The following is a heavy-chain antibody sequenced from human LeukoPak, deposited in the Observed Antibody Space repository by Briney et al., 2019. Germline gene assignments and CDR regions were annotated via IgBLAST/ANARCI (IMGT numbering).Heavy chain of an antibody. CDR2: ISGSGGST. CDR1: GFTFSSYA. D-gene: IGHD3-22*01. CDR3: ANGGAHYYDSSGPTSTN. J-gene: IGHJ4*02. V-gene: IGHV3-23*01. Sequence: GGSLRLSCAASGFTFSSYAMSWVRQAPGKGLEWVSAISGSGGSTYYADSVKGRFTISRDNSKNTLYLQMNSLRAEDTAVYYCANGGAHYYDSSGPTSTNWGQGTLVTVSS.